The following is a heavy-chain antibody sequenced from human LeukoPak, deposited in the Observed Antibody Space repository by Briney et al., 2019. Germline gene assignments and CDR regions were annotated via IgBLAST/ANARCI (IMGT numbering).Heavy chain of an antibody. V-gene: IGHV3-30-3*01. J-gene: IGHJ4*02. CDR1: GFTFSSYA. CDR3: ARDYYGSGSYFVIGY. Sequence: PGGSLRLSCAASGFTFSSYAMYWVRQAPGKGLEWVAVISYDGSNKYYADSVKGRFTISRDNSKNTLYLQMNSLGAEDTAVYYCARDYYGSGSYFVIGYWGQGTLVTVSS. D-gene: IGHD3-10*01. CDR2: ISYDGSNK.